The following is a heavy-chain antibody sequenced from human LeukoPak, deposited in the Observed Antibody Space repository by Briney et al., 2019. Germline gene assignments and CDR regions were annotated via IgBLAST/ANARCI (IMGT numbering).Heavy chain of an antibody. V-gene: IGHV3-23*01. CDR2: TSDRGDYT. CDR3: AKKAQYNGNYPLDY. J-gene: IGHJ4*02. Sequence: QSGVSLRLSCAASGFTFASYSMSWVRQAPGKGLEWVSGTSDRGDYTYYADSVKGRFTISRDNSKNTLYLQMNSLRAEDTALYFCAKKAQYNGNYPLDYWGQGTLVTVSS. CDR1: GFTFASYS. D-gene: IGHD1-26*01.